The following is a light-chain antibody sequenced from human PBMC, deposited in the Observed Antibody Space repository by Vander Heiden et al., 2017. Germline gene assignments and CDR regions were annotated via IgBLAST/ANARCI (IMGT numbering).Light chain of an antibody. CDR2: GAS. J-gene: IGKJ2*01. Sequence: EIVLTQSPATPSLSPGERATLSCRASQSVSSSCLAWYQQKPGQAPRLLIYGASSRATGIPDRFSGSGSGTDFTLTISRLEPEDFAVYYCQQYGSSPYTFGQGTKLEIK. CDR3: QQYGSSPYT. CDR1: QSVSSSC. V-gene: IGKV3-20*01.